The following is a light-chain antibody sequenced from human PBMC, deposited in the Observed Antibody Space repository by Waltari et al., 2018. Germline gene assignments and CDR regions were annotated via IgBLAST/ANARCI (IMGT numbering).Light chain of an antibody. CDR2: GPS. CDR1: QSVRSSY. Sequence: EIVLTQSPDTLSLSPGDRATPPCTASQSVRSSYLAWYQQKPGQAPRLLIYGPSRRATGIPDRFSGSGSGTDFTLTISRLEPEDFAVYYCQQYGSSPAYTFGQGTRLEIK. CDR3: QQYGSSPAYT. J-gene: IGKJ2*01. V-gene: IGKV3-20*01.